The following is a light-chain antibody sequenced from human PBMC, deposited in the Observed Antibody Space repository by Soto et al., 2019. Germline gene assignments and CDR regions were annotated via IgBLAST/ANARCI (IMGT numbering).Light chain of an antibody. CDR3: QHYNSYSWT. J-gene: IGKJ1*01. CDR2: KAS. V-gene: IGKV1-5*03. Sequence: IRTNQSPSSLSAPVGDRVTIPCRASQGISNYLAWYQQKPGKVPKLLIYKASSLESGVPSRFSGSGSGTEFTLTISSLQPDDFTTYYSQHYNSYSWTFGQGTKV. CDR1: QGISNY.